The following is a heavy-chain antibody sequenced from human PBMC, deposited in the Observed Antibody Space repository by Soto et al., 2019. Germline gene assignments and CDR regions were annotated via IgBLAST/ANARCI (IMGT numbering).Heavy chain of an antibody. D-gene: IGHD3-22*01. CDR2: IIPIFGTA. CDR1: GGTFSSYA. J-gene: IGHJ6*02. V-gene: IGHV1-69*01. CDR3: ARDLKRYYDSSGYGYYYYGMDV. Sequence: QVQLVQSGAEVKKPGSSVKVSCKASGGTFSSYAISWVRQAPGQGLEWMGGIIPIFGTANYAQKFQGRVTINADESTTTAYMELSSLRSEDTAVYYCARDLKRYYDSSGYGYYYYGMDVWGQGTTVTVS.